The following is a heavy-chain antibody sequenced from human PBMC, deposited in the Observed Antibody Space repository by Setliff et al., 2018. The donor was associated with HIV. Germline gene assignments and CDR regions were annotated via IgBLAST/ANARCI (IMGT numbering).Heavy chain of an antibody. V-gene: IGHV3-23*01. Sequence: GGSLRLSCAASGFTFSSYAMSWVRQAPGKGLEWVSAISDSGGGTYYADSVKGRFTVSRDNSKYTLYLQMGSLRAEDTAVYYCARDWGNSGYLYYFDYWGQGTLVTVSS. D-gene: IGHD3-22*01. CDR1: GFTFSSYA. J-gene: IGHJ4*02. CDR3: ARDWGNSGYLYYFDY. CDR2: ISDSGGGT.